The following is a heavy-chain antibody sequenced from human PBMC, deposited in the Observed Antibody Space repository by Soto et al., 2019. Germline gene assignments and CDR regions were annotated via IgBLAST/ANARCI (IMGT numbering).Heavy chain of an antibody. V-gene: IGHV3-33*01. CDR3: ARDGSGDRHAFDI. CDR2: IWYDGSNK. CDR1: GFSFSRYG. J-gene: IGHJ3*02. D-gene: IGHD3-10*01. Sequence: QVQLVESGGGVVQSGRSLRLSCAASGFSFSRYGMHWVRQAPGKGLEWVAVIWYDGSNKYYADSVKGRFTISRDNSKNTLYLLMNSLRAEDTAVYYCARDGSGDRHAFDIWGQGTMVTVSS.